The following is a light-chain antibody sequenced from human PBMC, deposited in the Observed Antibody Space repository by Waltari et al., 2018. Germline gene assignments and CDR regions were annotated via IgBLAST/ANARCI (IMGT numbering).Light chain of an antibody. CDR3: SSYAGSDNLV. Sequence: QSALTQPPSASGSPGQSVTISCTGTSTDVGVYNYVPWYQQHPANAPNPMIYEVSKRPSGVPDRVSGSKSGNTASLTVSGLQAEDEADYYCSSYAGSDNLVFGGGTKLTVL. V-gene: IGLV2-8*01. J-gene: IGLJ2*01. CDR2: EVS. CDR1: STDVGVYNY.